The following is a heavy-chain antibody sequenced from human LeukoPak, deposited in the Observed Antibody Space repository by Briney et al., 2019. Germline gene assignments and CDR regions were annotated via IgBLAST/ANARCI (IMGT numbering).Heavy chain of an antibody. J-gene: IGHJ4*02. Sequence: GGSLRLSCVASGFTFSSHAMHWVRQAPGKGLEWVAVIAYDASNEYYADSVKGRFTISRDNSKNTLYLQMNSLRTEATAMYYCVGEVGPRPMTYWGQGTLVTVSS. D-gene: IGHD1-26*01. CDR3: VGEVGPRPMTY. CDR1: GFTFSSHA. CDR2: IAYDASNE. V-gene: IGHV3-30-3*01.